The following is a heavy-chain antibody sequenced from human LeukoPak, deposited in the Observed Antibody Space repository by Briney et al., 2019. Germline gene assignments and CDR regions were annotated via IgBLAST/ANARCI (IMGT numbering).Heavy chain of an antibody. CDR1: GFTFTDYA. CDR2: ISASGSTT. D-gene: IGHD6-19*01. J-gene: IGHJ4*02. CDR3: AKARTPYNSGFDY. Sequence: GGPLRLSCAASGFTFTDYAMGWVRQAPGQGLEWASTISASGSTTYYADSVRGRFTISRDNSKNTLSLQMSSLRAEDTAVYYCAKARTPYNSGFDYWGQGTLVAVSS. V-gene: IGHV3-23*01.